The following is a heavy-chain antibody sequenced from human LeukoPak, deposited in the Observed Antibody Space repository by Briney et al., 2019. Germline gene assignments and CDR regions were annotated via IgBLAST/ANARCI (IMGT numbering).Heavy chain of an antibody. D-gene: IGHD2-2*01. CDR1: GGSITYSHYY. J-gene: IGHJ6*02. Sequence: SETLSLTCSVSGGSITYSHYYWGWVRQPPGKGLEWIGGIYYSGGTYYNPSLKSRVTISVDTSRNEFSLRLSSVTAADTAVYYCANLGHIVVVPAAMKYYYYGMDVWGQGTTVTVSS. CDR2: IYYSGGT. CDR3: ANLGHIVVVPAAMKYYYYGMDV. V-gene: IGHV4-39*01.